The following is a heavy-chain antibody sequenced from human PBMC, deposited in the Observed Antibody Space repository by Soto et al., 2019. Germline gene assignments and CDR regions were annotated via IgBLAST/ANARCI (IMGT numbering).Heavy chain of an antibody. Sequence: QVQLQESGPGLVKPSQTLSLTCTVSGGSIGSGSYYWSWIRQHPGKGLEWIGYINYSGSTFYIPSRKSRVTTSIDTSTNQFSLKLSSVTAADTAVYYCARAGYDRDGGGYYYFDYWGQGTLVTVSS. CDR3: ARAGYDRDGGGYYYFDY. D-gene: IGHD3-22*01. J-gene: IGHJ4*02. CDR2: INYSGST. CDR1: GGSIGSGSYY. V-gene: IGHV4-31*03.